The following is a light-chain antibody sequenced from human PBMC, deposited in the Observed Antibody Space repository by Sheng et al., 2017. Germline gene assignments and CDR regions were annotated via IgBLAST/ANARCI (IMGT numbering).Light chain of an antibody. CDR2: QDS. CDR3: QAWDSSTNYV. J-gene: IGLJ1*01. CDR1: NLGDKY. V-gene: IGLV3-1*01. Sequence: SYELTQPPSVSVSPGQTATITCSGDNLGDKYACWYQQKPGQSPVLVIYQDSKRPLGIPERFSGSNSGNTATLTISGTQPMDEADYYCQAWDSSTNYVFGTGTKVTIL.